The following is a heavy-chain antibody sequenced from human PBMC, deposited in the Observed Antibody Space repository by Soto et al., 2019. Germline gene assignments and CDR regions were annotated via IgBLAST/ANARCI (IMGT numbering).Heavy chain of an antibody. CDR1: GFTFSSYA. J-gene: IGHJ4*02. Sequence: GGSLRLSCAASGFTFSSYAMTWVRQSPGKGLEWVSGISGSGGTTYYADSVKGRFTISGDNSKNTLYLQMNILRAEDTAVYFCAKRGNYYDSGDYYIDYWGQGTLVTVSS. D-gene: IGHD3-22*01. CDR3: AKRGNYYDSGDYYIDY. V-gene: IGHV3-23*01. CDR2: ISGSGGTT.